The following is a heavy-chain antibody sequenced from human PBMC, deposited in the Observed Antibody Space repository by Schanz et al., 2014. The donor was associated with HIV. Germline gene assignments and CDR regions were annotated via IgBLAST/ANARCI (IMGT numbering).Heavy chain of an antibody. CDR3: ARGPWAVSGSYPLDY. D-gene: IGHD3-16*02. CDR1: GDSISSSY. CDR2: THYRGST. V-gene: IGHV4-59*12. Sequence: QVQLRESGPGLVKPSETLSLTCTVSGDSISSSYWIWIRQPPGKGLEWIGYTHYRGSTNYNPSLKRGGGTTVDTSKNSFALKLNTAPAADTATYYCARGPWAVSGSYPLDYWGQGTLVTVSS. J-gene: IGHJ4*02.